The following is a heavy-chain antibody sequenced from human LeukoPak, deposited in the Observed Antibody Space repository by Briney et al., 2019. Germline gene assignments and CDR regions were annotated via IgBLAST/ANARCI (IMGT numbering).Heavy chain of an antibody. V-gene: IGHV1-2*04. J-gene: IGHJ4*02. CDR3: ARGGPRYCSSTSCPRYFDY. CDR2: INPNSGGT. Sequence: ASVKVSCKASGYTFTGYYMHWVRQAPGQGLEWTGWINPNSGGTNYAQKFQGWVTMTRDTSISTAYMELSRLRSDDTAVYYCARGGPRYCSSTSCPRYFDYWGQGTLVTVSS. D-gene: IGHD2-2*01. CDR1: GYTFTGYY.